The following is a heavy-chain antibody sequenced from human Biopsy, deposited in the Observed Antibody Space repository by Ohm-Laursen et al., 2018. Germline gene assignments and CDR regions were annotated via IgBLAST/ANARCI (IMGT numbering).Heavy chain of an antibody. J-gene: IGHJ3*02. CDR1: DASAGSGRYY. Sequence: GTLSLTCTVSDASAGSGRYYWTWIRQPPRKPLEWIGYLYSSGTTRYNPSLESRLSISMDTSKNEVSLRLTSMTAADTAVYFCARAPADQYAARNYYSSHAFDMWGQGTKVTVSS. CDR3: ARAPADQYAARNYYSSHAFDM. CDR2: LYSSGTT. V-gene: IGHV4-61*01. D-gene: IGHD3-10*01.